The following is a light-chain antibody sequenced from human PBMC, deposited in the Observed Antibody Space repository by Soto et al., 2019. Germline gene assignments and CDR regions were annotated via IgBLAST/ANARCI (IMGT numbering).Light chain of an antibody. J-gene: IGKJ1*01. Sequence: DIQMTQSPSSLSASVGDRVTVTCRASQSITTYLNWYQQKPGKAPKLLIYAASRLQRGVPSRFSGSGSGTDFTLTISSLQPEDFAAYYCQQSFSAPPTFGLGTRVEFK. CDR3: QQSFSAPPT. V-gene: IGKV1-39*01. CDR1: QSITTY. CDR2: AAS.